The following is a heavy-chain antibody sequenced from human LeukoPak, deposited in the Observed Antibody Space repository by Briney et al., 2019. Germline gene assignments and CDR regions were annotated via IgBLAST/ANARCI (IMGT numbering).Heavy chain of an antibody. D-gene: IGHD2-15*01. Sequence: SGGSLRLSCAASGFTFSSYGMSWVRQAPGKGLEWVSAISGSGGSTYYADSVKGRFTISRDNLKNTLYLQMNSLRAEDTALYYCAKDRVVGVLEYWGQGTLVTVSS. CDR1: GFTFSSYG. J-gene: IGHJ4*02. CDR2: ISGSGGST. V-gene: IGHV3-23*01. CDR3: AKDRVVGVLEY.